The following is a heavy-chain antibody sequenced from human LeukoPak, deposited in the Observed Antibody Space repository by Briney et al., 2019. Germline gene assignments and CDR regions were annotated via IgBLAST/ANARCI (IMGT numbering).Heavy chain of an antibody. D-gene: IGHD2-2*01. J-gene: IGHJ5*02. CDR2: ISGSGGST. Sequence: GGSLRHSRAASGFTFSSYAMSWVRQAPGKGLEWVSAISGSGGSTYYADSVKGRFTISRDNSKTTLYLQMNSLRAEDTAVYYCAKDLYIVVVPAASLGGYNWFDPWGQGTLVTVSS. CDR1: GFTFSSYA. CDR3: AKDLYIVVVPAASLGGYNWFDP. V-gene: IGHV3-23*01.